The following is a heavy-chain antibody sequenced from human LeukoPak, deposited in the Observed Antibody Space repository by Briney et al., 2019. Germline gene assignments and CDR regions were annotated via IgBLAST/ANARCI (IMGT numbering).Heavy chain of an antibody. Sequence: ETRSLTCTVSGGSISSYYWSWIRQPAGKGLEWIGRIYTSGSTNYNPSLKSRVTMSVDTSKNQFSPKLSSVTAADTAVYYCARALTVTTFYYYYGMDVWGQGTTVTVSS. D-gene: IGHD4-17*01. CDR3: ARALTVTTFYYYYGMDV. CDR2: IYTSGST. J-gene: IGHJ6*02. CDR1: GGSISSYY. V-gene: IGHV4-4*07.